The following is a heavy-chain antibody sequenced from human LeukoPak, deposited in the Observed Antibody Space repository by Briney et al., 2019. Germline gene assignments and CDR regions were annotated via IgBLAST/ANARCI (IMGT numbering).Heavy chain of an antibody. J-gene: IGHJ4*02. V-gene: IGHV3-30*18. D-gene: IGHD3-22*01. CDR3: AKWGYYYDSSGYDY. CDR2: ISYDGSNK. Sequence: GGSLRLSCAASGFTFSSYAMHWVRQAPGTGLEWVAVISYDGSNKYYADSVKGRFTISRDNSRNTLYLQMNSLRAEDTAVYYCAKWGYYYDSSGYDYWGQGTLVTVSS. CDR1: GFTFSSYA.